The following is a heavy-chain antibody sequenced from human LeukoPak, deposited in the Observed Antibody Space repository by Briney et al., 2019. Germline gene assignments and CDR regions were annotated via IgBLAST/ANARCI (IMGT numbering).Heavy chain of an antibody. CDR1: GLTFSSHW. J-gene: IGHJ5*02. V-gene: IGHV3-74*01. Sequence: GGSLRLSCAASGLTFSSHWMHWVRQAPGKGLVWVSRITNDGSSTTYADSVKGRFAISRDNAKNTLYLQMNSLRAEDTAVYYCARALAVTGTGGFDPWGQGTLVTVSS. D-gene: IGHD6-19*01. CDR2: ITNDGSST. CDR3: ARALAVTGTGGFDP.